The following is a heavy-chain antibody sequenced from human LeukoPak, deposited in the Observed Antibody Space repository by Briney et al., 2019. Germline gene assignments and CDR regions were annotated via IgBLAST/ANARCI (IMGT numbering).Heavy chain of an antibody. CDR2: IDPSDSYT. Sequence: GESLKISCKGSGYSFTSYWISWVRQMPGKSLEWMGRIDPSDSYTNYSPSFQGHVTISADKSISTAYLQWSSLKASDTAMYYCARLGYSSPGIAAAGTVGPYNWFDPWGQGTLVTVSS. CDR3: ARLGYSSPGIAAAGTVGPYNWFDP. J-gene: IGHJ5*02. CDR1: GYSFTSYW. V-gene: IGHV5-10-1*01. D-gene: IGHD6-13*01.